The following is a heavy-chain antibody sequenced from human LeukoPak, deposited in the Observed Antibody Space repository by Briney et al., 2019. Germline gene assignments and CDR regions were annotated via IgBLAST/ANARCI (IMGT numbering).Heavy chain of an antibody. Sequence: GESLKISCKASGFSFTSNWIGWVRQMPGKGLEWMGNIFPGDSDTTHSPSFQGQVTISADKSINTAYLQWSSLKASDTAIYYCARQGNGDIGHFWGQGTLVTVSS. J-gene: IGHJ4*02. CDR3: ARQGNGDIGHF. CDR2: IFPGDSDT. CDR1: GFSFTSNW. V-gene: IGHV5-51*01. D-gene: IGHD5-12*01.